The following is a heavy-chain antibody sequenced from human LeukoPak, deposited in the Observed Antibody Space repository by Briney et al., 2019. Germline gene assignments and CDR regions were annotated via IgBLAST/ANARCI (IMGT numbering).Heavy chain of an antibody. CDR1: GYTFTMYY. D-gene: IGHD3-22*01. CDR3: AREGGYDSSGYFSYMDV. Sequence: ASVKVSCKASGYTFTMYYIHWVRQAPGQGLEWMGWINPNSGGTNYAQKFQGRVTMTRDTSISTAYMELSRLRSDDTAVYYCAREGGYDSSGYFSYMDVWGKGTTVTVSS. V-gene: IGHV1-2*02. J-gene: IGHJ6*03. CDR2: INPNSGGT.